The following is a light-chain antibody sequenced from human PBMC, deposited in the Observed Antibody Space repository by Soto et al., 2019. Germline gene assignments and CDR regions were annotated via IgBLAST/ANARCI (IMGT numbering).Light chain of an antibody. CDR3: QSDDSSNP. CDR2: EDN. J-gene: IGLJ1*01. V-gene: IGLV6-57*04. Sequence: NFMLTQPHSVSESPGKTVTISCTRSSGSIASNYVQWYQQRPGSAPTTVIYEDNQRPSGVPDRFSGSIDSSSNSASLTISGLKTEDEADYYCQSDDSSNPFGTGTKVTVL. CDR1: SGSIASNY.